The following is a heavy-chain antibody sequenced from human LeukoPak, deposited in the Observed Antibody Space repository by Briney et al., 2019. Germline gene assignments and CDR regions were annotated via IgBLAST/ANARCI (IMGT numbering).Heavy chain of an antibody. Sequence: SETLSLTCTVSGGSTRNYYWNWIRQPPGKGLEWIGYINYSGSTNFNPSLKSRATISLDTSKNQFSLNLKSVTAVDTAFYYCARARAYSSALFNFWGQGTLVTVSS. J-gene: IGHJ4*02. V-gene: IGHV4-59*01. CDR3: ARARAYSSALFNF. D-gene: IGHD3-22*01. CDR1: GGSTRNYY. CDR2: INYSGST.